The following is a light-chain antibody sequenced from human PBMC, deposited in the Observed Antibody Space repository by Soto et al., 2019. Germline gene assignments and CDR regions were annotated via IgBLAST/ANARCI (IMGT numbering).Light chain of an antibody. V-gene: IGKV3-20*01. J-gene: IGKJ1*01. CDR3: QHDGYTPPRGT. CDR1: RSVTNNY. CDR2: GTS. Sequence: EIVLTQSPGTLSLSPGERATLSCRASRSVTNNYLAWYQQKPGHAPRLLISGTSNRATGIPDRFSGSGSGTDFSLTITRLEPEDFAVYYCQHDGYTPPRGTFGRGTKVEIK.